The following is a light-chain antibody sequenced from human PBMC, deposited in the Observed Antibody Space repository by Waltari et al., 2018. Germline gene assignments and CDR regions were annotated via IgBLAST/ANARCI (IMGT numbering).Light chain of an antibody. CDR3: SSYTTSRTWV. CDR2: DAS. V-gene: IGLV2-14*03. J-gene: IGLJ3*02. Sequence: WFQQQPGKAPKLIIDDASTRPSGTSDRFSGSKSGNTASLTSSGLQAEDEADYYCSSYTTSRTWVFGGGTKLTVL.